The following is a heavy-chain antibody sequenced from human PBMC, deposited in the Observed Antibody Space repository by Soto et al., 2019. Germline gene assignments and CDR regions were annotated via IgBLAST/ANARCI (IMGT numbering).Heavy chain of an antibody. CDR3: AKDISFGDFWAPYFDY. Sequence: EVQLVESGGGLVQPGRSLRLSCAASGFTFDDYAMHWVRQAPGKGLEWVSGISWNSGRIGYADSVKGRFTISRDSAKSSLYLQMNSLRAEDTAFYYCAKDISFGDFWAPYFDYWGQGTLVTVSS. D-gene: IGHD4-17*01. V-gene: IGHV3-9*01. J-gene: IGHJ4*02. CDR2: ISWNSGRI. CDR1: GFTFDDYA.